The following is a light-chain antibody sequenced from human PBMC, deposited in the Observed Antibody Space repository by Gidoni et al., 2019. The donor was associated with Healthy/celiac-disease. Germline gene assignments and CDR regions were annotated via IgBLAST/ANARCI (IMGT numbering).Light chain of an antibody. V-gene: IGLV3-1*01. J-gene: IGLJ2*01. CDR1: KMEDKY. CDR3: QAWDSSTVV. CDR2: QDS. Sequence: SYELTQPPSLSVYPGQTASITCSVDKMEDKYACWYQQNPGQSPVLVIYQDSKRPSGIPERFSGFNSGNTATLTISGTQAMDEADYYCQAWDSSTVVFGGGTKLTVL.